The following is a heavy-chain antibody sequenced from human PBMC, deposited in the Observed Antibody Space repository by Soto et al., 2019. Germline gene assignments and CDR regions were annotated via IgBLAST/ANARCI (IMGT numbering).Heavy chain of an antibody. CDR2: IYYGGDS. CDR1: GGSISSRTSY. CDR3: GREGGGGVDC. V-gene: IGHV4-31*03. Sequence: QVQLQESGPGLVKPSQTLSLTCTVSGGSISSRTSYWSWIRQHPGKGLEWIGYIYYGGDSFYNPSLKSRVTKAIDPSENHFPLKLNSVTAADTAWYFWGREGGGGVDCWGQGTLVTVAS. D-gene: IGHD1-26*01. J-gene: IGHJ4*02.